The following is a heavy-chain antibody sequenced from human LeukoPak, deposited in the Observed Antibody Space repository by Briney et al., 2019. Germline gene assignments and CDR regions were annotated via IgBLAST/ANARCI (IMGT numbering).Heavy chain of an antibody. J-gene: IGHJ6*02. V-gene: IGHV4-39*07. CDR1: GGSISSSSYY. D-gene: IGHD3-9*01. Sequence: PSETLSLTCTVSGGSISSSSYYWGWIRQPPGKGLEWIGSIYYSGSTYYNPSLKSRVTISVGTSKNQFSLKLSSVTAADTAVYYCARFGYDILTVYSNYYYGMDVWGQGTTVTVSS. CDR3: ARFGYDILTVYSNYYYGMDV. CDR2: IYYSGST.